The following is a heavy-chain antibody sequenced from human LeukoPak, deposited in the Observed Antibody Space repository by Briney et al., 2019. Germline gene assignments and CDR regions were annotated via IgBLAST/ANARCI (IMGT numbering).Heavy chain of an antibody. CDR1: GFTFNRWW. J-gene: IGHJ4*02. D-gene: IGHD4-17*01. V-gene: IGHV3-74*01. CDR2: IDNDGISA. CDR3: ARGGDGAIDY. Sequence: GGSLRLSCAASGFTFNRWWMHWVHQAPGKGLVWVAYIDNDGISATYADSVRGRFTISRDSAKNTVYLQMNSLRVEDSAVYYCARGGDGAIDYWGQGTLVTVSS.